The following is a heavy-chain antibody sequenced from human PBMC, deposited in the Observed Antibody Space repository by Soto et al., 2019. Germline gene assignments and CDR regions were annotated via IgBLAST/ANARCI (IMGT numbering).Heavy chain of an antibody. D-gene: IGHD6-19*01. V-gene: IGHV4-39*02. CDR1: GGAIRNSIYY. CDR2: IYYDGSV. J-gene: IGHJ4*02. Sequence: SETLSLTCTVSGGAIRNSIYYWGWIRQPPGKGLEWIGTIYYDGSVAYSPSLKSRVTLSVDTSRNHFSVKINSVTAADTAVYFSASHRIAVPGHLDYLGQGTLVTVSS. CDR3: ASHRIAVPGHLDY.